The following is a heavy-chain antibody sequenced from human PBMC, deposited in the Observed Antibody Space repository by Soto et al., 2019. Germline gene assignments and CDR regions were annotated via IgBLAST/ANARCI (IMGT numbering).Heavy chain of an antibody. J-gene: IGHJ4*02. Sequence: QVQLVESGGGVVQPGRSLRLSCAASGFTFSSYGMHWVRQAPGKGLEWVAVISYDGSNKYYADSVKGRFTISRDNSKNTLYLQMNSLRAEDTAVYYWAKDQRVVVVAATPTDWGQGTLVTVSS. D-gene: IGHD2-15*01. CDR3: AKDQRVVVVAATPTD. CDR1: GFTFSSYG. CDR2: ISYDGSNK. V-gene: IGHV3-30*18.